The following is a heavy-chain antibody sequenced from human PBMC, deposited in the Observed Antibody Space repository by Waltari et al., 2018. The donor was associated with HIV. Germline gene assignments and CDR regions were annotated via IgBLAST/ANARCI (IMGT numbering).Heavy chain of an antibody. J-gene: IGHJ6*02. D-gene: IGHD3-10*01. Sequence: QVQLVQSGAEVKKPGASVKVSCKASGYTFTSYDINWVRQATGQGLEWMGWMNPNSGNTGYAQKFQGRVTMTRNTARSTAYMELSSLRSEDTAVYYCARSGYYYGSGSPSDGMDVWGQGTTVTVSS. CDR2: MNPNSGNT. CDR3: ARSGYYYGSGSPSDGMDV. CDR1: GYTFTSYD. V-gene: IGHV1-8*01.